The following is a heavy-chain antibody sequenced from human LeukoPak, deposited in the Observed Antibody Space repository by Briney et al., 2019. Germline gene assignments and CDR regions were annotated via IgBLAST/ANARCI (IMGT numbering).Heavy chain of an antibody. J-gene: IGHJ4*02. CDR2: ISYDGSNK. D-gene: IGHD2/OR15-2a*01. V-gene: IGHV3-30*18. Sequence: PGGSLRLSCAASGFTFSSYAMSWVRQAPGKGLEWVAVISYDGSNKYYADSVKGRFTISRDNSKNTLYLQMNSLRAEDTAVYYCANNWSFHWGQGTLVTVSS. CDR1: GFTFSSYA. CDR3: ANNWSFH.